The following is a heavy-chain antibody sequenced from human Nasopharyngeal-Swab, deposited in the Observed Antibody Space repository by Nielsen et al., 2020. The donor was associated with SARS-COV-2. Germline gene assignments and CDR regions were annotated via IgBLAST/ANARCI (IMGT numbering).Heavy chain of an antibody. CDR3: AAETLLTSGYQGWWFDP. CDR2: FDPEDGET. D-gene: IGHD3-3*01. CDR1: GYTLTELS. J-gene: IGHJ5*02. V-gene: IGHV1-24*01. Sequence: ASVKVSCKVSGYTLTELSMHWVRQAPGKGLEWMGGFDPEDGETIYAQKFQGRVTMTEDTSTDTAYMELSSLRSEDTAVYYCAAETLLTSGYQGWWFDPWGQGTLVTVSS.